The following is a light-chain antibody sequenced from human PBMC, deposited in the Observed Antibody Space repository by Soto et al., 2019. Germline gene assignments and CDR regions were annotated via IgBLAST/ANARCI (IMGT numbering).Light chain of an antibody. CDR1: QSVSSSY. Sequence: EIGLTQSPVTLDLSPGEIATLYCRASQSVSSSYLAWYQQKPGQAPRLLIYGASRRDTGIPDRFSGIWSGTDLTLNISSLQPEDFTVCYCQHYRSSPLTFGPGTPVAIK. J-gene: IGKJ1*01. CDR3: QHYRSSPLT. V-gene: IGKV3-20*01. CDR2: GAS.